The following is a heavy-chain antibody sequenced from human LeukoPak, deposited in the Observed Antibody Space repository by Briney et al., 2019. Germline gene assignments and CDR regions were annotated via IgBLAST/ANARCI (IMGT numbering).Heavy chain of an antibody. Sequence: GASVKVSCKASGYTFTGYYMHWVRQAPGQGLEWMGWINPNSGGTNYAQKFQGRVTMTRDTSISTAYMELSRLRSDDTAVYYCARPYYDSSGYYYAHDAFGIWGQGTMVTVSS. CDR3: ARPYYDSSGYYYAHDAFGI. CDR1: GYTFTGYY. J-gene: IGHJ3*02. V-gene: IGHV1-2*02. D-gene: IGHD3-22*01. CDR2: INPNSGGT.